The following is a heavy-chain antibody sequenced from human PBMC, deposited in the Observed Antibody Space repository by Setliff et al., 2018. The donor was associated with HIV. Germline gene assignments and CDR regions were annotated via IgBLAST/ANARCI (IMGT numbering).Heavy chain of an antibody. Sequence: ASVKVSCKASKYTFTDYYMHWVQQAPGKGLEWMGRVDPEDGETIYAEKFQGRVTITADTSTDTAYMELSSLRSEDTAVYYCATLTVDTAIRVPYWGQGTLVTVSS. J-gene: IGHJ4*02. CDR1: KYTFTDYY. CDR2: VDPEDGET. V-gene: IGHV1-69-2*01. CDR3: ATLTVDTAIRVPY. D-gene: IGHD5-18*01.